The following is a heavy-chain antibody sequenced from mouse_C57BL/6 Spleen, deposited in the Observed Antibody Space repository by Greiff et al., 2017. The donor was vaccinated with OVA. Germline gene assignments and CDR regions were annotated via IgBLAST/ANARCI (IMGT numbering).Heavy chain of an antibody. D-gene: IGHD2-10*02. CDR3: AREEGYGNYLRPFFDY. CDR2: IYPSDSET. V-gene: IGHV1-61*01. Sequence: VQLQQPGAELVRPGSSVKLSCKASGYTFTSYWMDWVKQRPGQGLEWIGNIYPSDSETHYNQKFKDKATLTVDKSSSTAYMQLSSLTSEDSAFYYCAREEGYGNYLRPFFDYWGQGTTLTVSS. J-gene: IGHJ2*01. CDR1: GYTFTSYW.